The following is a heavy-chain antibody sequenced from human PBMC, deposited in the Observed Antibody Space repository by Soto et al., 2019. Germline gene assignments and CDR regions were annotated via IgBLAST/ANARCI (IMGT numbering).Heavy chain of an antibody. D-gene: IGHD6-19*01. CDR3: ARRRSSGWNFDY. Sequence: PSETLSLTCTVSGGSISSSSYYWGWIRQPPGKGLEWIGSIYYSGSTYYNPSLKSRVTISVDTSKNQFSLKLSSVTAADTAVYYCARRRSSGWNFDYWGQGTLVTVSS. J-gene: IGHJ4*02. CDR1: GGSISSSSYY. CDR2: IYYSGST. V-gene: IGHV4-39*01.